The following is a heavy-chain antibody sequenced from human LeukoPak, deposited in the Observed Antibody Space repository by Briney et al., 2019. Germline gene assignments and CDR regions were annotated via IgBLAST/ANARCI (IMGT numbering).Heavy chain of an antibody. CDR2: ISHDGITK. CDR3: ARVGDSGGWYYFNY. CDR1: GFTFNTYI. Sequence: GGSLRLSCAASGFTFNTYIMHWVRQAPGKGLEWVAVISHDGITKFYADSVKGRFTISRDNSKSTLYLQMNSLRAEDTAVYYCARVGDSGGWYYFNYWGQGTLVTVSS. J-gene: IGHJ4*02. V-gene: IGHV3-30-3*01. D-gene: IGHD6-19*01.